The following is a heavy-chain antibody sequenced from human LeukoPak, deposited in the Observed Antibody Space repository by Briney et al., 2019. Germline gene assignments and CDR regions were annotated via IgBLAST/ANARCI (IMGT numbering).Heavy chain of an antibody. V-gene: IGHV3-21*01. CDR3: ARSKIVVVPAATGIFDY. Sequence: PGGSLRLSCAASGFTFSSYTINWVRQTPGKGLEWVSSITSTSTYIYYADSVKGRFTISRDNAKNSLYLQMNSLRAEDTAVYYCARSKIVVVPAATGIFDYWGQGTLVTVSS. CDR1: GFTFSSYT. CDR2: ITSTSTYI. D-gene: IGHD2-2*01. J-gene: IGHJ4*02.